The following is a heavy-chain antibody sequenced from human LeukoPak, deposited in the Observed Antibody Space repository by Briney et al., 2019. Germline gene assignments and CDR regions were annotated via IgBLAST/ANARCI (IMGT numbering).Heavy chain of an antibody. CDR3: VRELRFAF. V-gene: IGHV3-7*03. CDR1: GFTFSNSW. Sequence: GGSLRLSCAASGFTFSNSWMSWVRQAPGKGLEWVANIKQDGSEKNYVDSVRGRFTISRDNAKNSLYLRMNNLRADDTAVYYCVRELRFAFWGQGTMVSVSS. J-gene: IGHJ3*01. CDR2: IKQDGSEK.